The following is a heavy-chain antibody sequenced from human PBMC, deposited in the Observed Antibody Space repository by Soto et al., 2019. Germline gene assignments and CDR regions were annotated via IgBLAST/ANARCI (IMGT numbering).Heavy chain of an antibody. D-gene: IGHD1-20*01. CDR1: GFTISRYW. V-gene: IGHV3-7*01. Sequence: GGSLRLSCAASGFTISRYWMSWVRQAPGKGLEWVANIKQDGSEKYYVDSVKGRFTISRDNAKNSLYLQMNSLRAEETALYYFARDQPQVFTGNMEVGGKGTPATVS. J-gene: IGHJ6*03. CDR2: IKQDGSEK. CDR3: ARDQPQVFTGNMEV.